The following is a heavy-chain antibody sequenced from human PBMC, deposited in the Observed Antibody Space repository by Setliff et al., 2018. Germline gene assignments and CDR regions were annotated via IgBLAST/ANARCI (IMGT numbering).Heavy chain of an antibody. V-gene: IGHV4-34*01. CDR2: INHRGST. CDR3: ARGRNVAARLLDS. CDR1: GGTFSDYH. D-gene: IGHD6-6*01. Sequence: SETLSLTCAAYGGTFSDYHWTWIRQSPEKGLEWIGEINHRGSTNYNPSLKSRVTISVDTSKNQFSLKLNSVTAADTAVYYCARGRNVAARLLDSWGQGTLVTVSS. J-gene: IGHJ4*02.